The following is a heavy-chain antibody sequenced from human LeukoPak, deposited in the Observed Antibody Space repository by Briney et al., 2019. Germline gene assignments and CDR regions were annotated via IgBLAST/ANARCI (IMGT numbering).Heavy chain of an antibody. J-gene: IGHJ5*01. CDR2: ISASGGTT. Sequence: PGGSLRLSCAASGFTFNNYAMSWVRQAPGKGREWVSAISASGGTTYYADSVKGRLTIPRDNSENTLFLQMNSLRAEDTAVYYCAKEPREYYSSTSCPNWFDSWGQGTLVTVSS. CDR1: GFTFNNYA. CDR3: AKEPREYYSSTSCPNWFDS. D-gene: IGHD2-2*01. V-gene: IGHV3-23*01.